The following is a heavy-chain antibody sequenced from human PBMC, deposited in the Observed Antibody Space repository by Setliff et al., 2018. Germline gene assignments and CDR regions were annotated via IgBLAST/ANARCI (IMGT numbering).Heavy chain of an antibody. V-gene: IGHV4-38-2*01. CDR3: ARRHCSGGSCYSLNYFDY. D-gene: IGHD2-15*01. J-gene: IGHJ4*02. Sequence: SETLSLTCAVSGYFISSGYYWGWIRQPPGKGLEWIGSIYHSGSTYYNPSLKSRVTISVDTSKKQFSLKLSSVTAADMAVYYCARRHCSGGSCYSLNYFDYWGQGTLVTVSS. CDR2: IYHSGST. CDR1: GYFISSGYY.